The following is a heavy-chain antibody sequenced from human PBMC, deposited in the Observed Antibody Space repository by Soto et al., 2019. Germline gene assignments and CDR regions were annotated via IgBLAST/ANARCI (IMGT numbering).Heavy chain of an antibody. J-gene: IGHJ6*02. Sequence: ASGFNIGDFGVRWVRKATGNVLEWVSAISGSGGSTYYATSFAASVKGRFIFSRDDSKNMAYLQMNTLKTEDTAVYYCSRGQPAAIGDYYNHGMDVWRQGSTDTVTS. CDR1: GFNIGDFG. CDR2: ISGSGGSTYYAT. CDR3: SRGQPAAIGDYYNHGMDV. V-gene: IGHV3-73*01. D-gene: IGHD2-2*02.